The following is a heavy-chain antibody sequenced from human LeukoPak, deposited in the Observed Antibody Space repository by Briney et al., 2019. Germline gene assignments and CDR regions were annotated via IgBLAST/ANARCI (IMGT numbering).Heavy chain of an antibody. D-gene: IGHD6-13*01. CDR2: IIPIFGTA. V-gene: IGHV1-69*13. Sequence: ASVKVSCKASGGTFSSYAVSWVRQAPGQGLEWMGGIIPIFGTANYAQKFQGRVTITADESTSTAYMEQSSLRSEDTAVYYCASGREDIAAAAPGAFDIWGQGTMVTVSS. CDR3: ASGREDIAAAAPGAFDI. CDR1: GGTFSSYA. J-gene: IGHJ3*02.